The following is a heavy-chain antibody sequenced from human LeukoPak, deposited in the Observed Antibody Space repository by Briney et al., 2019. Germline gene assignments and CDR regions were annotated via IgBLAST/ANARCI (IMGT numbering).Heavy chain of an antibody. J-gene: IGHJ6*03. D-gene: IGHD1-26*01. CDR3: ARDPYSGSYGDYYYYYMDV. CDR2: IRYDGGNE. CDR1: GFTFRSYG. Sequence: GGSLRLSCAASGFTFRSYGMHWVRQAPGKGLEWVAFIRYDGGNEYYADSVKGRFTISRDNSKNTLYLQMNSLRDEDTAVYYCARDPYSGSYGDYYYYYMDVWGKGTTVTISS. V-gene: IGHV3-30*02.